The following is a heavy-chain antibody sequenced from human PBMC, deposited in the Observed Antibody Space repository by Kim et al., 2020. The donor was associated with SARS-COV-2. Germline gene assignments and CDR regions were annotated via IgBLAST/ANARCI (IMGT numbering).Heavy chain of an antibody. V-gene: IGHV4-34*01. J-gene: IGHJ4*02. CDR2: INHSGST. CDR3: ARNPTYCSSTSCPNSPFDY. CDR1: GGSFSGYY. Sequence: SETLSLTCAVYGGSFSGYYWSWIRQPPGKGLEWIGEINHSGSTNYNPSLKSRVTISVDTSKNQFSLKLSSVTAADTAVYYCARNPTYCSSTSCPNSPFDYWGQGPLVTVSS. D-gene: IGHD2-2*01.